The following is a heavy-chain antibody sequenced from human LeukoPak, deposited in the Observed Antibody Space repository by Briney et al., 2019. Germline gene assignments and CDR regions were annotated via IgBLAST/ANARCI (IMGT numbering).Heavy chain of an antibody. CDR1: GFTFSSDA. Sequence: GGSLRLSCAASGFTFSSDAMSWVRQAPGKGLEWVSAISGSGGSTYYADSVKGRFTISRDNSKNTLYLQMNSLRAEDTAVYYCAKSPDSSGYYALFDYWGQGTLVTVSS. CDR2: ISGSGGST. CDR3: AKSPDSSGYYALFDY. J-gene: IGHJ4*02. V-gene: IGHV3-23*01. D-gene: IGHD3-22*01.